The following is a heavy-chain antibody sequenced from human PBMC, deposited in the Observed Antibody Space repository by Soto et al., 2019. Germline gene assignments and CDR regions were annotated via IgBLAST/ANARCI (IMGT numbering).Heavy chain of an antibody. D-gene: IGHD2-15*01. J-gene: IGHJ4*02. V-gene: IGHV1-69*12. CDR2: IIPIFGTA. CDR3: ERESRYCSGGSCYFLPGIDY. Sequence: QVQLVQSGAEVKKPGSSVKVSCKASGGTFSSYAISWVRQAPGQGLEWMGGIIPIFGTANYAQKFQGRVTITADESTSTACMGLSSLRSEDTAVYYCERESRYCSGGSCYFLPGIDYWGQGTLVTVSS. CDR1: GGTFSSYA.